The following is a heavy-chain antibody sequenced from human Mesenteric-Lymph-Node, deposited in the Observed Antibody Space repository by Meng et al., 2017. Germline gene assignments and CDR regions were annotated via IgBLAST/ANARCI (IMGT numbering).Heavy chain of an antibody. V-gene: IGHV4-30-4*01. Sequence: QGHPQEYVPGLLNPSQTRSLPCTVSGGSISSGNYYWSWIRQHPGKGLEYIGYIYYSGSTYYNPSLQSRVIISVDTSKNQFSLNLNSVTAADAAVYYCARDSPGGYGYFDSWGQGTLVTVSS. J-gene: IGHJ4*02. D-gene: IGHD5-12*01. CDR3: ARDSPGGYGYFDS. CDR2: IYYSGST. CDR1: GGSISSGNYY.